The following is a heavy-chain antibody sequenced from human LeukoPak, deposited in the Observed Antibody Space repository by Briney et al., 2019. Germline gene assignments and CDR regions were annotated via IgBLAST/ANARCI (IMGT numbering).Heavy chain of an antibody. CDR2: INHSGST. Sequence: SQTLSLTCTVSGGSISSGGYYWSWIRQPPGKGLEWIGEINHSGSTNYNPSPKSRVTISVDTSKNQFSLKLSSVTAADTAVYYCARGDIVATILHWGQGTLVTVSS. CDR3: ARGDIVATILH. J-gene: IGHJ4*02. D-gene: IGHD5-12*01. CDR1: GGSISSGGYY. V-gene: IGHV4-30-2*01.